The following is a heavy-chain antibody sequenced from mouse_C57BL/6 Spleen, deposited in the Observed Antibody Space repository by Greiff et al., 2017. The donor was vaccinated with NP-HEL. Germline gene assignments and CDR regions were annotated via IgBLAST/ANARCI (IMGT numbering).Heavy chain of an antibody. D-gene: IGHD2-4*01. J-gene: IGHJ2*01. CDR2: ISSGGSYT. CDR1: GFTFSSYG. CDR3: AGDYVNYFDY. Sequence: EVQGVESGGDLVKPGGSLKLSCAASGFTFSSYGMSWVRQTPDKRLEWVATISSGGSYTYYPDCVRGRFTISRDNAKNTLYLQMSSLKSEDTAMYYCAGDYVNYFDYWGQGTTLTVSS. V-gene: IGHV5-6*01.